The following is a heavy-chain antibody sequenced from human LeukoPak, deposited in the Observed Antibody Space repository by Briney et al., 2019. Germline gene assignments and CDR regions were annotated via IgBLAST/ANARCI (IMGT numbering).Heavy chain of an antibody. CDR2: IYHSGST. V-gene: IGHV4-38-2*01. Sequence: SETLSLTCAVSGDSISSGYYWGWIRQPPGKGLEWLGSIYHSGSTYYNPSLKSRVTISVDTSKNQFSLKLSSVTAADTAVYYCARWSSGSYDGFDYWGQGPLVTVSS. J-gene: IGHJ4*02. D-gene: IGHD3-10*01. CDR3: ARWSSGSYDGFDY. CDR1: GDSISSGYY.